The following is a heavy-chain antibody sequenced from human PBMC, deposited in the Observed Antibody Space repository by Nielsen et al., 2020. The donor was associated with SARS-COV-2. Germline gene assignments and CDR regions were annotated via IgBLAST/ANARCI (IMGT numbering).Heavy chain of an antibody. D-gene: IGHD3-16*01. CDR1: GFTFSSYG. CDR3: AKGGPPRSYYYYMDV. V-gene: IGHV3-30*18. Sequence: GESLKISCAASGFTFSSYGMHWVRQAPGKGLEWVAVISYDGSNKYYADSVKGRFTISRDNSKNTLYLQMNSLRAEDTAVYYCAKGGPPRSYYYYMDVWGKGTTVTVSS. CDR2: ISYDGSNK. J-gene: IGHJ6*03.